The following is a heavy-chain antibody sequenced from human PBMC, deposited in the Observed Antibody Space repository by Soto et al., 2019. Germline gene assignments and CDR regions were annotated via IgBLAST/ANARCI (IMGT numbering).Heavy chain of an antibody. CDR2: IKNKADGWTT. Sequence: EVQLVESGGDMVKPGGCLRLSCEASGITFINAWMSWVRQAPGKGLEWVGRIKNKADGWTTDYAAPERGRFTISRDDSKNTLFLQMNSLEIEDTAIYYCTTDPGDYQDFWGRGTMVTVTS. CDR1: GITFINAW. J-gene: IGHJ3*01. V-gene: IGHV3-15*01. CDR3: TTDPGDYQDF. D-gene: IGHD4-17*01.